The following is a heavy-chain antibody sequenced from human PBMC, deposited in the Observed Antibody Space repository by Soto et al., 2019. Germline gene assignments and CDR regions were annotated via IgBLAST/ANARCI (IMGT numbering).Heavy chain of an antibody. CDR1: GVSISSSNW. CDR3: ALRGVGARGWFDP. V-gene: IGHV4-4*02. CDR2: IYHSGST. J-gene: IGHJ5*02. Sequence: TSETLSLTCAVSGVSISSSNWWSWVRQPPGKGLEWIGEIYHSGSTNYNPSLKSRVTISVDKSKNQFSLKLSSVTAADTAVYYCALRGVGARGWFDPWGQGTLVTVSS. D-gene: IGHD6-6*01.